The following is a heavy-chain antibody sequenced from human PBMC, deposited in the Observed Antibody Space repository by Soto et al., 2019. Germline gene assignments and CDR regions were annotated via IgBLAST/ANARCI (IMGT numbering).Heavy chain of an antibody. CDR1: GFTFSSYA. V-gene: IGHV3-23*01. CDR3: AKEIRFLEWLLGYFDY. Sequence: AGGSLRLSRAASGFTFSSYAMSWVRQAPGKGLEWVSAISGSGGSTYYADSVKGRFTISRDNSKNTLYLQMNSLRAEDTAVYYCAKEIRFLEWLLGYFDYWGQGTLVTVSS. J-gene: IGHJ4*02. CDR2: ISGSGGST. D-gene: IGHD3-3*01.